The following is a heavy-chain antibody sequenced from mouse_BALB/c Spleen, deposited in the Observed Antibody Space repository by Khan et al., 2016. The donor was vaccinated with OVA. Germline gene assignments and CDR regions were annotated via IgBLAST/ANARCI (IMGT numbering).Heavy chain of an antibody. J-gene: IGHJ4*01. V-gene: IGHV1S22*01. CDR1: GYIFTSYW. CDR3: KRWTYFAMDY. Sequence: LQQPGSELVRPGASVKLSCKASGYIFTSYWMHWVKQRPGQGLEWIGNIYPGSGSTKYDEKFKSKATLPVDTSSSTVYMQLSSLTSEDSEVYYCKRWTYFAMDYWGQGTSVTGSS. CDR2: IYPGSGST.